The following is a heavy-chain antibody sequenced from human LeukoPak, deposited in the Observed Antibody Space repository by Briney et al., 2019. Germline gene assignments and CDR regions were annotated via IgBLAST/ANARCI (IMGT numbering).Heavy chain of an antibody. V-gene: IGHV4-59*06. CDR2: IYYSGST. J-gene: IGHJ5*02. D-gene: IGHD2-8*01. CDR1: GGSISSYY. CDR3: ATSRMLRNWFDP. Sequence: SETLSLTCTVSGGSISSYYWSWIRQPPGKGLEWIGYIYYSGSTYYNPSLKSRVTISVDTSKNQFSLKLSSVTAADTAVYYCATSRMLRNWFDPWGQGTLVTVSS.